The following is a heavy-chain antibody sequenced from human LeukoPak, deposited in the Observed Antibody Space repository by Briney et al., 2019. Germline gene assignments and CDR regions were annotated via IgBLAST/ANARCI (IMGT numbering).Heavy chain of an antibody. Sequence: SETLSLTCTVSGGSISSTTSYWGWIRQPPGKGLEWIGSIYYSGSTHCNPSLRSRITISVDTSKNQFSLQLRSVTAADTAVYYCARHLENTPGSGAYGYFDKWGQGTLVTVSS. J-gene: IGHJ4*02. CDR2: IYYSGST. CDR3: ARHLENTPGSGAYGYFDK. D-gene: IGHD3-3*01. V-gene: IGHV4-39*01. CDR1: GGSISSTTSY.